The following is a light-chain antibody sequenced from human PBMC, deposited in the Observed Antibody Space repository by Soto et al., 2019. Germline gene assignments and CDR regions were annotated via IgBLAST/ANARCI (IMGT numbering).Light chain of an antibody. CDR1: SGDIGSYNR. CDR2: EVT. Sequence: QSALTQPASVSGSPGQSITISCTGTSGDIGSYNRVSWYQQHPGKAPKLMIYEVTERPSGVSNRFSGSKSGNRASLTISGLQAEDEDESDCSSYTNISTRACVFGTGTKLTVL. J-gene: IGLJ1*01. CDR3: SSYTNISTRACV. V-gene: IGLV2-14*01.